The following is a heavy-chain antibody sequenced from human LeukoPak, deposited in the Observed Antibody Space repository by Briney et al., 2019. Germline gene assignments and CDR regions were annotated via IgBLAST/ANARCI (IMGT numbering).Heavy chain of an antibody. D-gene: IGHD4-17*01. CDR1: GFTFSTYR. V-gene: IGHV3-21*01. CDR2: ISSSSSYI. J-gene: IGHJ2*01. Sequence: GGSLRLSCAASGFTFSTYRMNWVRQAPGKGLEWVSSISSSSSYIYYADSLKGRFTISRDNAKNSLYLQMNSLRAEDTAMYYCARGATVTTDWYFDIWGRGTLVTVSS. CDR3: ARGATVTTDWYFDI.